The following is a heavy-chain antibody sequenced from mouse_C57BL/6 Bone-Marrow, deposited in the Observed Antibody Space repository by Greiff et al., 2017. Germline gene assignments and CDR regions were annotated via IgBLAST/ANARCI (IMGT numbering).Heavy chain of an antibody. Sequence: QVQLQQPGAELVKPGASVKLSCKASGYTFTSYWMHWVTQRPGQGLEWIGMIHPNSGSTNYNEKFKSKATLTVDKSSSTAYMQLSSLTSEDSAVYYCARANWAHFDYWGQGTTLTVSS. CDR3: ARANWAHFDY. D-gene: IGHD4-1*02. J-gene: IGHJ2*01. V-gene: IGHV1-64*01. CDR1: GYTFTSYW. CDR2: IHPNSGST.